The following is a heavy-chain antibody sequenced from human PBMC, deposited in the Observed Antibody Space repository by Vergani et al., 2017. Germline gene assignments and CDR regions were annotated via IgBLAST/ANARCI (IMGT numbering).Heavy chain of an antibody. J-gene: IGHJ6*02. CDR3: ANSVIAGNVGVAYFGMDV. CDR1: GFSFTSYG. V-gene: IGHV3-30*18. Sequence: QVRLVESGGGVVQPGRSLRLSCAASGFSFTSYGMHWVRQPPGKGLEWVATISFDGNKKDYTEAVRGRFTISRDSSKTLYLQMDSLRVEDTAVYFCANSVIAGNVGVAYFGMDVWGRGTTVTVSS. CDR2: ISFDGNKK. D-gene: IGHD2/OR15-2a*01.